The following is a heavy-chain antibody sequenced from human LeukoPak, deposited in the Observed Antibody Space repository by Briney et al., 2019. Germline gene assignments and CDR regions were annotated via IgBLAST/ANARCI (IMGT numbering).Heavy chain of an antibody. D-gene: IGHD4-11*01. CDR1: GGSISSYY. J-gene: IGHJ4*02. CDR2: IYYSGST. Sequence: SETLSLTCTVSGGSISSYYWSWIRQPPGKGLEWIGYIYYSGSTNYNPSLKSRVTISVDTSKNQYSLKLSSVTAADTAVYYCARQDSNYGGDYFDYWGQGTLVTVSS. V-gene: IGHV4-59*08. CDR3: ARQDSNYGGDYFDY.